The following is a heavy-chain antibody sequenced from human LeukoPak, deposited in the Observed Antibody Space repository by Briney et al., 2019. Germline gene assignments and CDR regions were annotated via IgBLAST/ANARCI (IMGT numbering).Heavy chain of an antibody. D-gene: IGHD1-26*01. CDR3: AKQSNNHYYQKASDY. V-gene: IGHV3-7*01. CDR1: GFTLSDYW. J-gene: IGHJ4*02. CDR2: IKQDGSEK. Sequence: QTGGSLRLSCAASGFTLSDYWMSWVRQAPGKGLEWVANIKQDGSEKYYVDSVKGRFTVSRDNSKNTLYLQMNSLRAEDTAVYFCAKQSNNHYYQKASDYWGQGTLVTVSS.